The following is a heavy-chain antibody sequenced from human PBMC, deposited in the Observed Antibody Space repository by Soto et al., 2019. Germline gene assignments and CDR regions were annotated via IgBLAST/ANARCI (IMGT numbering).Heavy chain of an antibody. CDR1: GYSFTNYG. CDR2: ISAFNGNT. D-gene: IGHD6-19*01. J-gene: IGHJ6*03. Sequence: ASVKVSRKASGYSFTNYGITWVRQAPGQGLEWMGWISAFNGNTHYAQKLQGRVTMNTDASTSTAYMQLRSLRSDDTAVYYCARDRGVAPPVAGNTHYYYYMDVWGKGTTVTVSS. CDR3: ARDRGVAPPVAGNTHYYYYMDV. V-gene: IGHV1-18*01.